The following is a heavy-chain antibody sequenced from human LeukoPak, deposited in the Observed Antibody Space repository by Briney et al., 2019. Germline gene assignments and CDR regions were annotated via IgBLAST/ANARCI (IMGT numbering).Heavy chain of an antibody. D-gene: IGHD4-23*01. Sequence: PSETLSLTCTVSGGSISSGYYWGWIRQPPGKGLEWIGSIYHSGSTYYNPSLKSRVTISVDTSKNQFSLKLSSVTAADTAVYYCARDYGGNEGYWGQGTLVTVSS. CDR3: ARDYGGNEGY. J-gene: IGHJ4*02. CDR1: GGSISSGYY. V-gene: IGHV4-38-2*02. CDR2: IYHSGST.